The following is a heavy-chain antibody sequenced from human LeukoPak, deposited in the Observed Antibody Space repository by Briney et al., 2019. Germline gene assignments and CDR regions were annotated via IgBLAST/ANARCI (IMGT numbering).Heavy chain of an antibody. CDR3: ARDNPDSSGYWFDP. Sequence: SVTVSCKASGGTLISYAISWVRQAPGQGLEWMGGIIPIFGTANYAQKFQGRVTITTDESTSTAYMELSSLRSEDTAVYYCARDNPDSSGYWFDPWGQGTLVTVSS. J-gene: IGHJ5*02. CDR2: IIPIFGTA. CDR1: GGTLISYA. D-gene: IGHD3-22*01. V-gene: IGHV1-69*05.